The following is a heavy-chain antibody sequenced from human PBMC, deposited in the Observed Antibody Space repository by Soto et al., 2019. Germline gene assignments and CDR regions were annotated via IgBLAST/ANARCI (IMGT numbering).Heavy chain of an antibody. CDR3: ARHPDSTTWLNDY. CDR1: GFTFGDYI. V-gene: IGHV3-49*03. CDR2: IRSRPFGGTT. J-gene: IGHJ4*02. D-gene: IGHD6-13*01. Sequence: GGSLRLSCTVSGFTFGDYIMSWFRQAPGKGLEWVGFIRSRPFGGTTEYAASVKGRFSISRDDSKGIAYLQMNNLKTEDTAVYFCARHPDSTTWLNDYWGRGTLVTVS.